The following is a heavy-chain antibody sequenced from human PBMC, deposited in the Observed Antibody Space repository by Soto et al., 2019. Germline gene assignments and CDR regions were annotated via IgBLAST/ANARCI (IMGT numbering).Heavy chain of an antibody. CDR1: GFTFRNYI. V-gene: IGHV3-30-3*01. J-gene: IGHJ4*01. D-gene: IGHD1-26*01. CDR3: AREHRDGLYSATGY. CDR2: ISHDGNKE. Sequence: QVQLVESGGGVVQPGRSLRLSCEASGFTFRNYIMHWVRQAPGKGLGWVAMISHDGNKEYADSLKGRFTISRDNSKSTLYAPLNTMRAADTAISYLAREHRDGLYSATGYRRPATLVTV.